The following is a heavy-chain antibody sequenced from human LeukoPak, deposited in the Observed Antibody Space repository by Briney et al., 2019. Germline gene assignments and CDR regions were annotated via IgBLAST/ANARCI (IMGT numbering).Heavy chain of an antibody. Sequence: SETLSLTCAVYGGSFSGYYWSWIRQPPGKGLEWIGEINHSGSTNYNPSLKSRVTISVGTSKNQFSLKLSSVTAADTAVYYCARAHSSGYYGGGMDVWGQGTTVTVSS. J-gene: IGHJ6*02. V-gene: IGHV4-34*01. D-gene: IGHD6-19*01. CDR3: ARAHSSGYYGGGMDV. CDR1: GGSFSGYY. CDR2: INHSGST.